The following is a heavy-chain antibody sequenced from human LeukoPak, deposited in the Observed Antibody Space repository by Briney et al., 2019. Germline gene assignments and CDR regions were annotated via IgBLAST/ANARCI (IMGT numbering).Heavy chain of an antibody. V-gene: IGHV3-66*01. J-gene: IGHJ3*02. CDR1: GFTVSSNY. D-gene: IGHD7-27*01. CDR3: ASRKLGDGFDI. Sequence: GGSLRLSCAASGFTVSSNYMSWVRQAPVKGLEWVSVIYSGGSTYHADSVKGRFTISRDNSRNTLYLQMNSLRAEDTAVYFCASRKLGDGFDIWGQGTMVTVSS. CDR2: IYSGGST.